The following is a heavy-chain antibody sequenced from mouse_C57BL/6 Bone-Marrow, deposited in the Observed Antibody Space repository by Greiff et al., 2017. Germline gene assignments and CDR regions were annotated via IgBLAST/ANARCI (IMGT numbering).Heavy chain of an antibody. D-gene: IGHD6-1*01. CDR2: ISDGGSYT. CDR3: ARENYASYWYFDV. CDR1: GFTFSSYA. V-gene: IGHV5-4*01. Sequence: GQRVESGGGLVKPGGSLKLSCAASGFTFSSYAMSWVRQTPEKRLEWVATISDGGSYTYYPDNVKGRFTISRDNAKNNLYLQMSHLKSEDTAMYYCARENYASYWYFDVWGTGTTVTVSS. J-gene: IGHJ1*03.